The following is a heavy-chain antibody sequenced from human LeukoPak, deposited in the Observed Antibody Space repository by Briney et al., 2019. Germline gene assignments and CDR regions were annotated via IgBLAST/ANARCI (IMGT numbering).Heavy chain of an antibody. Sequence: GGSLRLSCAASGFTFSSYEMNWVRQAPGKGLEWVSFISSSSSYIYYADSVKGRFTISRDNAKNSLYLQMNNLRAEDTAVYYCARDQWGIATSSDAFDIWGQGTMVTVSS. V-gene: IGHV3-21*01. D-gene: IGHD6-13*01. CDR1: GFTFSSYE. J-gene: IGHJ3*02. CDR2: ISSSSSYI. CDR3: ARDQWGIATSSDAFDI.